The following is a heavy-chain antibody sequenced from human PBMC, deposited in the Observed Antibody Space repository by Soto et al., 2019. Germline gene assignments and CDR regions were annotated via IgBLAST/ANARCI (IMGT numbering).Heavy chain of an antibody. J-gene: IGHJ6*02. Sequence: PSETLSLTCTVSGGSISSGDYYWSWIRQPPGKGLEWIGYIYYSGSTYYNPSLKSRVTISVDTSKNQFSLKLSSVTAADTAVYYCARDPQDDYGDYYGMDVWGQGTTVTVSS. V-gene: IGHV4-30-4*01. D-gene: IGHD4-17*01. CDR3: ARDPQDDYGDYYGMDV. CDR2: IYYSGST. CDR1: GGSISSGDYY.